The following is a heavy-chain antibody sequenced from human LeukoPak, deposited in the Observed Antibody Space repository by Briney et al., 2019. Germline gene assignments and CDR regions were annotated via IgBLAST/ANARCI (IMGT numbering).Heavy chain of an antibody. Sequence: GGSLRLSCAASGFTFDDYALSWVRQAPGKGLEWVSSISSSSSSYIYYADSVKGRFTISRDNAKNSLYLQMNSLRAEDTAVYYCARNFASWGQGTLDTVSS. J-gene: IGHJ4*02. V-gene: IGHV3-21*01. CDR2: ISSSSSSYI. CDR1: GFTFDDYA. CDR3: ARNFAS.